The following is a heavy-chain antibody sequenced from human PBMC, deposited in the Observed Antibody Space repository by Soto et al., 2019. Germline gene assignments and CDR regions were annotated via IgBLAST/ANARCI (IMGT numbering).Heavy chain of an antibody. Sequence: PGGSLRLSCAASGFTFTNAWMSWVRQAPGKGLEWVGRIKSKADGGTTDYAAPVKGRFTISRDDSKNTLYLQLNSLKTEDTAVYYCTTGRCNSAGCYRYYFDYWGQGTLVTVSS. CDR3: TTGRCNSAGCYRYYFDY. D-gene: IGHD2-2*01. J-gene: IGHJ4*02. V-gene: IGHV3-15*01. CDR1: GFTFTNAW. CDR2: IKSKADGGTT.